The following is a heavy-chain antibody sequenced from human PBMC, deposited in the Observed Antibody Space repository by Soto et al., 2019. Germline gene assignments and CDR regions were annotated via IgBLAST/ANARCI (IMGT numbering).Heavy chain of an antibody. Sequence: PSETLSLTCTVSGGSISSSSYYWGWIRQPPGKGLEWIGSIYYSGSTYYNPSLKSRVTISVDTSKNQYSLKLSSVTAADTAVYYCARRGYNSSWPYRGQGTLVTVSS. V-gene: IGHV4-39*01. J-gene: IGHJ4*02. CDR1: GGSISSSSYY. CDR2: IYYSGST. D-gene: IGHD6-13*01. CDR3: ARRGYNSSWPY.